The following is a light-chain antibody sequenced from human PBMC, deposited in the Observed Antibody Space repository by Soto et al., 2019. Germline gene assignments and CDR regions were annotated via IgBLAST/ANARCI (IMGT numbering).Light chain of an antibody. Sequence: SPNTQSPCPLLDSVGVRVTVTSRASQSISSWLAWYQQKPGKAPKLLIYAASSLESGVPSRFSGSGSGTDFTLTISSLQPDDFATYYCQQANTYPEAFGQGTKVDI. V-gene: IGKV1-5*01. CDR2: AAS. CDR1: QSISSW. CDR3: QQANTYPEA. J-gene: IGKJ1*01.